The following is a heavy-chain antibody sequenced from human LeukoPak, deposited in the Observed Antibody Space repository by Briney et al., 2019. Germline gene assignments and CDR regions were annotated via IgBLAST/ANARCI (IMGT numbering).Heavy chain of an antibody. J-gene: IGHJ6*03. Sequence: PSETLSLTCAVYGGSFSDYYWTWIRQPAGKGLEWIGRIYTGGGTNYNPSLKSRVTTSVDTSKNQFSLKLSSVTAADTAVYYCARARYYYMDVWGKGTTVTVSS. CDR2: IYTGGGT. CDR1: GGSFSDYY. CDR3: ARARYYYMDV. V-gene: IGHV4-59*10.